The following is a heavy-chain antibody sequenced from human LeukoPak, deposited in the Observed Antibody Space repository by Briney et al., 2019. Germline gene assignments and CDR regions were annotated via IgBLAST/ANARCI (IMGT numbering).Heavy chain of an antibody. CDR2: IYTSGST. V-gene: IGHV4-61*02. Sequence: SQTLSLTCTVSGGSISSGSYYWSWIRQPAGKGLEWIGRIYTSGSTNYNPSLKSRVTISVDTSKNQFSLKLSSVTAADTAVYYCARVVYGIAAAGTEYYFDYWGQGTLVTVSS. CDR3: ARVVYGIAAAGTEYYFDY. CDR1: GGSISSGSYY. J-gene: IGHJ4*02. D-gene: IGHD6-13*01.